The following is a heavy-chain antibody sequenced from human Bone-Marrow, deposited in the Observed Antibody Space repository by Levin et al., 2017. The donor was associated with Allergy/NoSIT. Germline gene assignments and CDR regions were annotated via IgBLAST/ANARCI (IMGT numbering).Heavy chain of an antibody. D-gene: IGHD3-16*01. CDR3: ARGSRLGGYISWGPKRTSPRSPMDV. V-gene: IGHV4-4*02. Sequence: PSETLSLTCVVSGGSISSDKWWSWVRQPPGKGLEWIGETYHSGDTTYNPSLKSRVTISVDKSNNQLSLQLTSVTAADTALYFCARGSRLGGYISWGPKRTSPRSPMDVWGKGTTVTVSS. CDR2: TYHSGDT. CDR1: GGSISSDKW. J-gene: IGHJ6*03.